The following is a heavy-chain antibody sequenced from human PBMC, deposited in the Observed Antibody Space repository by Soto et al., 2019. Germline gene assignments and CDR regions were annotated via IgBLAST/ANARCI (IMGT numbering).Heavy chain of an antibody. V-gene: IGHV3-NL1*01. CDR3: AKNGDFWSWGMDV. D-gene: IGHD3-3*01. J-gene: IGHJ6*02. Sequence: PGGSLRLSCAGSGFTFSDYGMHWVRQAPGKGLEWVSIISSSGDATYYVDSVKGRITISRDNSRNTLNLQMNSLRAEDTAVYYCAKNGDFWSWGMDVWGQGTTVTVSS. CDR1: GFTFSDYG. CDR2: ISSSGDAT.